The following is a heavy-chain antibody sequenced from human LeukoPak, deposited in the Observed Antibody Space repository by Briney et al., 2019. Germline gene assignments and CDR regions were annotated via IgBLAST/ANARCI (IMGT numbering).Heavy chain of an antibody. D-gene: IGHD2-21*01. CDR3: ASSPYCGGDCYSY. CDR1: GGTFSSYT. CDR2: IIPILGIA. V-gene: IGHV1-69*02. J-gene: IGHJ4*02. Sequence: SVKVSCKXSGGTFSSYTISWVRQAPGQGLEGMGRIIPILGIANYAQKFQGRVTITADKSTSTAYMELSSLRSEDTAVYYCASSPYCGGDCYSYWGQGTLVTVSS.